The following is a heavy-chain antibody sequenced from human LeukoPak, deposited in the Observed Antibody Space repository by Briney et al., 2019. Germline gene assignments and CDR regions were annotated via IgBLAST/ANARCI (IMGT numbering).Heavy chain of an antibody. J-gene: IGHJ4*02. D-gene: IGHD3-3*01. CDR2: IRSKTNDYAT. Sequence: GGSLRLSCAASGFTFSDSAMHWVRQASGKGLEWVGRIRSKTNDYATAYTASMKGRFTISRDDSKNMAYLQMNSLKAEDTAVYYCTNSFSDFWIDSWGRGTLVTVSS. CDR3: TNSFSDFWIDS. CDR1: GFTFSDSA. V-gene: IGHV3-73*01.